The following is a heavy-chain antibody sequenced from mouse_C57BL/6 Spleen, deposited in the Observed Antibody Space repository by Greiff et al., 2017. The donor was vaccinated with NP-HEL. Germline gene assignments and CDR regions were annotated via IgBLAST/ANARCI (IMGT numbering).Heavy chain of an antibody. V-gene: IGHV5-4*01. CDR1: GFTFSSYA. D-gene: IGHD2-10*02. CDR2: ISDGGSYT. Sequence: EVQLVESGGGLVKPGGSLKLSCAASGFTFSSYAMSWVRQTPEKRLEWVATISDGGSYTYYPDNVKGRFTISRDNAKNNLYLQMSHLKSEDTAMYYCARYGGYFDYWGQGTTLTVSS. CDR3: ARYGGYFDY. J-gene: IGHJ2*01.